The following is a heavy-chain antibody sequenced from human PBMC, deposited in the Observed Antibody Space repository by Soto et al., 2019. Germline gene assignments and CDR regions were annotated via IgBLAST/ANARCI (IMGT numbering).Heavy chain of an antibody. CDR2: ISYDGSNK. CDR1: GFTFSSYA. CDR3: ARDRLRYNWNDFPYYYYGMDV. J-gene: IGHJ6*02. V-gene: IGHV3-30-3*01. D-gene: IGHD1-1*01. Sequence: QVKLVESGGGVVQPGRSLRLSCAASGFTFSSYAMHWVRQAPGKGLEWVAVISYDGSNKYYADSVKGRFTISRDNSKNTLYLQMNSLRAEDTAVYYCARDRLRYNWNDFPYYYYGMDVWGQGPTVTVSS.